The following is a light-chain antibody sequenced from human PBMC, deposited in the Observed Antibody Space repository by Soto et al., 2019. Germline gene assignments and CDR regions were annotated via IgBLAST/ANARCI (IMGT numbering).Light chain of an antibody. Sequence: EIVMTQSPATLSVSPGERATLSCRASQRISSNLAWYQHKPGQAPRLLIFGASTRATGIPARFSGSGSETDFTLTISSLQAEDVATYYCQQYYSTPVTFGQGTKVEIE. V-gene: IGKV3-15*01. CDR2: GAS. J-gene: IGKJ1*01. CDR1: QRISSN. CDR3: QQYYSTPVT.